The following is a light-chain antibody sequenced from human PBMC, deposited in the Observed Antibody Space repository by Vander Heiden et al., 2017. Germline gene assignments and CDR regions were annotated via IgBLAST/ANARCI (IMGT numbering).Light chain of an antibody. CDR1: KLGDKY. CDR3: QAWDSSIGV. V-gene: IGLV3-1*01. Sequence: YELTQPPSVSVSPGQTASITCSGHKLGDKYVGWYQQKAGQSPVLVIYQDWKRPSGIPERFSASNSGNTATLTISGTQAMDEADYYCQAWDSSIGVFGTATKVTGL. CDR2: QDW. J-gene: IGLJ1*01.